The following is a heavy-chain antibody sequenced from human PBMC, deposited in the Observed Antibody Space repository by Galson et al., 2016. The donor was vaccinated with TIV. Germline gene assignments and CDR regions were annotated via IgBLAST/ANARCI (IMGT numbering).Heavy chain of an antibody. D-gene: IGHD3-3*01. CDR1: GFIFSTYW. CDR2: IKTDGSRT. CDR3: RARGDSRAHDVFDF. J-gene: IGHJ3*01. V-gene: IGHV3-74*01. Sequence: SLRLSCAGSGFIFSTYWMHWVRQVPGKGLVWVSRIKTDGSRTDYVDSVKGRFTISRDNVKNTVYQQMDSLRAEDTAVYYCRARGDSRAHDVFDFWGHGTMVTVSS.